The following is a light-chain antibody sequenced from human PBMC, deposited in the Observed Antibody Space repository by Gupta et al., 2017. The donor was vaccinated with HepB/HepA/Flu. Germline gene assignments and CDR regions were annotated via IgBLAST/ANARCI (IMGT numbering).Light chain of an antibody. CDR1: QSVSSY. V-gene: IGKV3-11*01. CDR2: DAS. J-gene: IGKJ5*01. CDR3: QQRSNWPPIT. Sequence: EIVLTQSPATLSLSPGERATLSCRASQSVSSYLAWYKQKPGQAPRLLIYDASNRDTGIPARFSGSGFGKDLTLTISSREQEDFAVYYCQQRSNWPPITFGQGTLMEIK.